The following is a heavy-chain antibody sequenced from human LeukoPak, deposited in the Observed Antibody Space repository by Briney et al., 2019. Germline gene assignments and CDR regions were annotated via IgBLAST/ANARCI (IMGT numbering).Heavy chain of an antibody. CDR3: ARDLKRYQLLTEYFQH. CDR2: ISAYNGNT. J-gene: IGHJ1*01. V-gene: IGHV1-18*01. D-gene: IGHD2-2*01. CDR1: GYTFTSYG. Sequence: GASVKVSCKASGYTFTSYGISWVRQAPGQGLEWMGWISAYNGNTNYAQKLQGRVTMTTDTSPSTAYMELRSLRSDDTAVYYCARDLKRYQLLTEYFQHWGQGTLVTVSS.